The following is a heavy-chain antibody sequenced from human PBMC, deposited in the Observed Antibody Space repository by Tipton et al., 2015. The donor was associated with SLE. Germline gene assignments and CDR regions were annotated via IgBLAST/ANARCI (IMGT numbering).Heavy chain of an antibody. CDR2: IYYRGST. D-gene: IGHD6-13*01. V-gene: IGHV4-59*01. CDR1: GGSFSGYY. Sequence: GLVKPSETMSLTCAVYGGSFSGYYWSWIRQPPGKGLEWIGYIYYRGSTNYNPSLKSRVTISVDTSKNQFSLKLSSVTAADPAVYCCAKRGRVYSSSWSWFDPWGQGPLVTVSS. J-gene: IGHJ5*02. CDR3: AKRGRVYSSSWSWFDP.